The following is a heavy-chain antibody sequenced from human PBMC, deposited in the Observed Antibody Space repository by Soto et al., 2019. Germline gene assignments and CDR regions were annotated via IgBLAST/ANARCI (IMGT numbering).Heavy chain of an antibody. CDR1: GGSIISSGYY. CDR2: IYYSGST. CDR3: ARHSLRGDFWRNNYYYGMDV. V-gene: IGHV4-39*01. D-gene: IGHD3-3*01. J-gene: IGHJ6*02. Sequence: DTLSLTCTVSGGSIISSGYYWGGIRQRQGKGRWWIGSIYYSGSTYYNPTLKSRVTISVDTSKNQFSLKLSSVTAADTAVYYCARHSLRGDFWRNNYYYGMDVWGQGTTVTVSS.